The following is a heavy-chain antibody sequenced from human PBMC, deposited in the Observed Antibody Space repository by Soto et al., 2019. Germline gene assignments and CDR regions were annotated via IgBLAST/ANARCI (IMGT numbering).Heavy chain of an antibody. V-gene: IGHV1-69*13. D-gene: IGHD5-18*01. CDR1: GGTFSSYA. Sequence: SVKVSCKASGGTFSSYAISWVRQAPGQGLEWMGGIIPIFGTANYAQKFQGRVTITADESTSTAYMELSSLRSEDTAVYYCAREEDTAMVSGYYFDYWGQGTLVTVSS. CDR2: IIPIFGTA. CDR3: AREEDTAMVSGYYFDY. J-gene: IGHJ4*02.